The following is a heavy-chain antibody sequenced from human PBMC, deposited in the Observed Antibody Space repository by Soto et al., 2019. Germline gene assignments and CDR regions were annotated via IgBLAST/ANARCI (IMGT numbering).Heavy chain of an antibody. Sequence: QVQLQESGPGLVKPSQTLSLTCTVSGGSISSGGYYWSWIRQHPGKGLEWIGYIYYSGSTYYNPSLKRRVTISVDTSKNQFSLKLSSVTAADTAVYYCARAWGWVDTAMFVLDYWGQGTLVTVSS. CDR1: GGSISSGGYY. CDR2: IYYSGST. J-gene: IGHJ4*02. CDR3: ARAWGWVDTAMFVLDY. V-gene: IGHV4-31*03. D-gene: IGHD5-18*01.